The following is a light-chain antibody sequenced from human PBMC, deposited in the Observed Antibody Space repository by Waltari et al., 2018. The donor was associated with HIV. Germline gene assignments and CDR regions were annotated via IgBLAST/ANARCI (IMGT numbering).Light chain of an antibody. CDR1: DIGSKR. J-gene: IGLJ3*02. Sequence: YVLTQSPSVSEAPGKTARITCGGSDIGSKRVHWYQQKPGQAPVQVIYYDNDRPSGIPERFSGSNSGNTATLTISRVEAGDEADYFCQVWDSETDHWVFGGGTKLTVL. V-gene: IGLV3-21*04. CDR3: QVWDSETDHWV. CDR2: YDN.